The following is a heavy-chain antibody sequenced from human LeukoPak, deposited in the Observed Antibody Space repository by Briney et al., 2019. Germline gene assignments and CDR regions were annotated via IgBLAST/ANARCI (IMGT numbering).Heavy chain of an antibody. Sequence: PSEALSLTCTVSGDSISRSNLYWGCIRQPPGNGLEWDGSVHYSGSTYYNPSLKSRVTISVDTSKNQFSLKLTSVTAANAAVYYCAKPTYYDNSGYYYWGQGTLVTVSS. CDR2: VHYSGST. CDR1: GDSISRSNLY. J-gene: IGHJ4*02. V-gene: IGHV4-39*01. CDR3: AKPTYYDNSGYYY. D-gene: IGHD3-22*01.